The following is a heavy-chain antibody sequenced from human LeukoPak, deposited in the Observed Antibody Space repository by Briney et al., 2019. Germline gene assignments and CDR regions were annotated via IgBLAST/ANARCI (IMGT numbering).Heavy chain of an antibody. CDR1: GFSFSSYG. D-gene: IGHD5-18*01. V-gene: IGHV3-33*06. CDR2: IWYDGSKE. J-gene: IGHJ4*02. Sequence: GGSLRLSCAASGFSFSSYGMHWVRQAPGKGLEWVAVIWYDGSKEYYADSVKGRFTISRDNSKNTLYLQMNSLRAEDTAVYYCAKDWDTAMEIDYWGQGTLVTVSS. CDR3: AKDWDTAMEIDY.